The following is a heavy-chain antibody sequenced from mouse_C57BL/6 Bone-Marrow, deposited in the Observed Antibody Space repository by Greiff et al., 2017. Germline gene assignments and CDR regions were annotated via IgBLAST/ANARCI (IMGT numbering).Heavy chain of an antibody. Sequence: VQLQQSGPELVKPGASVKISCKASGYTFTDYYINWVKQRPGQGLEWIGWIFPGSGSTYYTEKFKGKATLTVDKSSSTAYMLLSSLTSEDSAVYFCARDYYGSSYWYFDVWGTGTTVTVSS. D-gene: IGHD1-1*01. CDR2: IFPGSGST. J-gene: IGHJ1*03. CDR1: GYTFTDYY. CDR3: ARDYYGSSYWYFDV. V-gene: IGHV1-75*01.